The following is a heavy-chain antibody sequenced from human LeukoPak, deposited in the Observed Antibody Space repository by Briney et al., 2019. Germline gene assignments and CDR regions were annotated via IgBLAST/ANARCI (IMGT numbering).Heavy chain of an antibody. CDR2: INPNSGGT. J-gene: IGHJ4*02. Sequence: ASVKVSCKASRYTSTGYYIHWVRQAPGQGLEWMGWINPNSGGTNYAQEFQGRVTMTRDTSISTAYMELSRLRSDDTAVYYCFFRGRFDYWGQGTLLTVSS. V-gene: IGHV1-2*02. CDR1: RYTSTGYY. D-gene: IGHD1-26*01. CDR3: FFRGRFDY.